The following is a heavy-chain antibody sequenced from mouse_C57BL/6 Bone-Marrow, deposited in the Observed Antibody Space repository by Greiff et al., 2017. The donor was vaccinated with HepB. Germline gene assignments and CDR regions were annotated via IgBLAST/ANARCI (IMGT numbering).Heavy chain of an antibody. D-gene: IGHD1-1*01. CDR2: ISYSGST. Sequence: EVKLQESGPGMVKPSQSLSLTCTVPGYSITSGYDWHWIRHFPGNKLEWMGYISYSGSTNYNPSLKSRISITHDTSKNHFFLKLNSVTTEDTATYYCARSPYYGSSYGYFDYWGQGTTLTVSS. J-gene: IGHJ2*01. CDR1: GYSITSGYD. V-gene: IGHV3-1*01. CDR3: ARSPYYGSSYGYFDY.